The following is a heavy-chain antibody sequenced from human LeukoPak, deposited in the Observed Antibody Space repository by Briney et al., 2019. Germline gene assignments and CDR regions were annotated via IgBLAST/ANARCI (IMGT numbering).Heavy chain of an antibody. J-gene: IGHJ4*02. V-gene: IGHV4-59*01. D-gene: IGHD1-1*01. Sequence: SETLSLTCTVSGDSISSNYWSWIRQPPGKGLEWIGYIQYSGRTNYNPSLKSRVTISLDTSKNQFSLKLSSVIAADTAVYYCAKDSHGLPIKLVDYWGQGTLVTVSS. CDR2: IQYSGRT. CDR1: GDSISSNY. CDR3: AKDSHGLPIKLVDY.